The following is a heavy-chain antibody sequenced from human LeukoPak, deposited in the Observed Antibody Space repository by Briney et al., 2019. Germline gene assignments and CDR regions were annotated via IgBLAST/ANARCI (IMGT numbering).Heavy chain of an antibody. D-gene: IGHD3-22*01. CDR2: IIPIFGTA. Sequence: SVKVSCKASGGTFSSYAISWVRQAPGQGLEWMGGIIPIFGTANYAQKFQGRVTITADESTSTAYMELSSLRSEDTAVYYCARATEDYDSEGGFDYWGQGTLVTVSS. CDR1: GGTFSSYA. J-gene: IGHJ4*02. V-gene: IGHV1-69*01. CDR3: ARATEDYDSEGGFDY.